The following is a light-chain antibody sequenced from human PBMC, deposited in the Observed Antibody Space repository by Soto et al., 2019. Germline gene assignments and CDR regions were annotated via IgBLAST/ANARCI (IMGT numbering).Light chain of an antibody. CDR3: QQRGNWPLT. CDR2: GAS. V-gene: IGKV3-11*01. J-gene: IGKJ1*01. Sequence: EIGIPQSPATLSVSPGERATLSCRAGQTIHTNLAWYQQKPGQAPRLLFYGASNRATGIPARFSGSGSGTDFTLTISSLEPEDFAVYYCQQRGNWPLTFGQGTKV. CDR1: QTIHTN.